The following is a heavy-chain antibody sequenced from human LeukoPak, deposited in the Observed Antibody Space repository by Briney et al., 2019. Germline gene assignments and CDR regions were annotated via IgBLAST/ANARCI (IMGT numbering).Heavy chain of an antibody. J-gene: IGHJ4*02. CDR2: INPSGGST. CDR1: GYTFTSYY. CDR3: ARDLSSHRGDY. D-gene: IGHD6-13*01. V-gene: IGHV1-46*01. Sequence: GASVKVSCKASGYTFTSYYMHWVRQAPGQGLEWMGIINPSGGSTSYAQKFQGRVTITADESTSTAYMELSSLRSEDTAVYYCARDLSSHRGDYWGQGTLVTVSS.